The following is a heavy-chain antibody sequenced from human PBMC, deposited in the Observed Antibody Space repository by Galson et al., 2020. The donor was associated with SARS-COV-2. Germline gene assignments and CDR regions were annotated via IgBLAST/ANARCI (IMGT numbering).Heavy chain of an antibody. J-gene: IGHJ3*02. V-gene: IGHV6-1*01. CDR2: TFYRSKWYN. CDR1: GDSVSSDTAA. Sequence: SQTLSLTCVISGDSVSSDTAAWNWLRQSPSRGLEWLGRTFYRSKWYNDYAVSVKSRITITPDTSKNQFSLMLNSVTPEDTAVYYCARDSSIGLDALDIWGQGTVVTVSS. CDR3: ARDSSIGLDALDI.